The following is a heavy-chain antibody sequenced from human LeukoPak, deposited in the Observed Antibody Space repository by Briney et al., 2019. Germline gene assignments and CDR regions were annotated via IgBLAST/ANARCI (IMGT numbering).Heavy chain of an antibody. D-gene: IGHD2/OR15-2a*01. CDR1: GGSLSGYY. V-gene: IGHV4-34*01. CDR3: AEGVSQDY. CDR2: INHSGST. Sequence: SETLSLTCAVYGGSLSGYYWSWIRQPPGKGLEWIGEINHSGSTNYNPSLKSRVTISVDTSKNQFSLKLSSVSAADAGVYFCAEGVSQDYWGQGTLVTVSS. J-gene: IGHJ4*02.